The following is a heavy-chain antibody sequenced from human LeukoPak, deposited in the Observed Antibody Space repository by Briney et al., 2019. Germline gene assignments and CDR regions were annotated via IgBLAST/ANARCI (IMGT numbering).Heavy chain of an antibody. Sequence: PSETLSLTCTVSGGSISSYYWSWIRQPPGKGLEWIGYIYYSGSTNYNPSLKSRVTISVDTSKNQFSLKLSSVTAADTAVYYCARTHFGYCSSTSCPSSSYYYYYYMDVWGKGTTVTVSS. CDR2: IYYSGST. J-gene: IGHJ6*03. V-gene: IGHV4-59*01. CDR1: GGSISSYY. D-gene: IGHD2-2*01. CDR3: ARTHFGYCSSTSCPSSSYYYYYYMDV.